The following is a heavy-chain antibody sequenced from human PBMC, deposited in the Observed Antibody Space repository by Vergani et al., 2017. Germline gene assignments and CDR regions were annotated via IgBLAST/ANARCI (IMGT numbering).Heavy chain of an antibody. CDR2: IYYSGST. V-gene: IGHV4-31*03. CDR3: ARSHSIYDFWSGYRYDAFDI. J-gene: IGHJ3*02. D-gene: IGHD3-3*01. Sequence: QVQLQESGPGLVKPSQTLSLTCTVSGGSISSGGYYWSWLRQHPGKGLEWIGYIYYSGSTYYNPSLKSRVTISVDTSKNQFSLKLSSVTAADTAVYYCARSHSIYDFWSGYRYDAFDIWGQGTMVTVSS. CDR1: GGSISSGGYY.